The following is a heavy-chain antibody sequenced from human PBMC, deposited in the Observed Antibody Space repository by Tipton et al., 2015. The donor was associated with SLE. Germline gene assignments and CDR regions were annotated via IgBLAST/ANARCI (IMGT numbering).Heavy chain of an antibody. CDR3: ARHARYSYGYFDY. CDR2: LYYSGST. Sequence: LRLSCTVSGGSISSYYWSWIRQPPGKGLEWIGYLYYSGSTNYNPSLKSRVTISVDTSKNQFSLKLSSVTAADTAVHYCARHARYSYGYFDYWGQGTLVTVSS. J-gene: IGHJ4*02. V-gene: IGHV4-59*08. D-gene: IGHD5-18*01. CDR1: GGSISSYY.